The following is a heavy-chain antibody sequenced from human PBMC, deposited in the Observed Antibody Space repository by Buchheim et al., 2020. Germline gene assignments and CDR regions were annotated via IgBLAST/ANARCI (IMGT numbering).Heavy chain of an antibody. D-gene: IGHD3-10*01. CDR1: GGSVSSSSYF. CDR3: ARHRGGSGSYYNIDY. J-gene: IGHJ4*02. Sequence: QLQLQESGPGLMKPSETLSLTCTVSGGSVSSSSYFWGWIRQPPGEGLEWIGTIYYSGSTYYSPSLKSRITISVDTSKNQFSLKLSSVTAADTAVYYCARHRGGSGSYYNIDYWGQGTL. V-gene: IGHV4-39*01. CDR2: IYYSGST.